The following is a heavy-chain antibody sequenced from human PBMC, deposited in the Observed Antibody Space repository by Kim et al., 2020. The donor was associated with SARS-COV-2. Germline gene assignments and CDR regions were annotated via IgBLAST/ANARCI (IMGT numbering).Heavy chain of an antibody. Sequence: SETLSLTCTVSGGSVSSGSYYWSWIRQPPGKGLEWIGYIYYSGSTNYNPSLKSRVTISVDTSKNQFSLKLSSVTAADTAVYYCARGRGDLVVVVAATPPSFDYWGQGTLVTVSS. CDR3: ARGRGDLVVVVAATPPSFDY. CDR2: IYYSGST. CDR1: GGSVSSGSYY. J-gene: IGHJ4*02. V-gene: IGHV4-61*01. D-gene: IGHD2-15*01.